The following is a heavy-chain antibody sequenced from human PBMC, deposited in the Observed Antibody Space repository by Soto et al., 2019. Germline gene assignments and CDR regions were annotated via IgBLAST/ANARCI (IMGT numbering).Heavy chain of an antibody. CDR2: INHTKTT. V-gene: IGHV4-34*01. J-gene: IGHJ6*01. CDR1: GGPFGGFR. D-gene: IGHD3-22*01. Sequence: QVRLQERGPGLLTPSETLSVSSAVDGGPFGGFRCSWVRQSPGKGLDWLGEINHTKTTRIRPSLKERLSMSVDTAKREFSLSLTSEPAADTVVYFCGRGSGVSRGYYPSAMDVWGQGITVIVSS. CDR3: GRGSGVSRGYYPSAMDV.